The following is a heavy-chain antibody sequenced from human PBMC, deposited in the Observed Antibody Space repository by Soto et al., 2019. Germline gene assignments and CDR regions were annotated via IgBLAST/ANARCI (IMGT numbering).Heavy chain of an antibody. Sequence: LRLSCAASEFAFSTHAMHWVRQAPGEGLEWVAVISFDGTNKYYADSVKGRFTISRDNSRSTLYLQMNSLRIEDTAVYYCSASRDYNWFDPWGQGTLVTVSS. D-gene: IGHD2-21*02. CDR1: EFAFSTHA. CDR3: SASRDYNWFDP. V-gene: IGHV3-30-3*01. J-gene: IGHJ5*02. CDR2: ISFDGTNK.